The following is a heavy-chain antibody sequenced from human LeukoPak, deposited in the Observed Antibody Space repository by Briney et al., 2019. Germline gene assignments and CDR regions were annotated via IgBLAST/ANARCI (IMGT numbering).Heavy chain of an antibody. CDR1: GFSLSTSGMC. J-gene: IGHJ4*02. D-gene: IGHD1-14*01. CDR3: ARIRGSAEFDH. V-gene: IGHV2-70*11. CDR2: IDWDDDK. Sequence: SGATLVNPTQTLTLTCTFSGFSLSTSGMCVSWIRQPQVKALEWLARIDWDDDKYYSTSLKTRLTISKDTSKNQVVLTMTNMDTVDTATYYCARIRGSAEFDHWGQGTLVTVSS.